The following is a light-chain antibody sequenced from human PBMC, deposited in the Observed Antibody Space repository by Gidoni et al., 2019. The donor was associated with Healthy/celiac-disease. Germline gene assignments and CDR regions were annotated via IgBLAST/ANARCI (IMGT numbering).Light chain of an antibody. J-gene: IGKJ1*01. CDR3: MQALQTPPWT. V-gene: IGKV2-28*01. CDR1: QSLLHSNGYNY. CDR2: LGS. Sequence: DIVMPQSPLSLPVTPGEPASISCRSSQSLLHSNGYNYLDWYPQKPGQSPRLLIYLGSNRASGVPDRFSGSGSGTDFTLKISRVEAEDVGVYYCMQALQTPPWTFGQGTKVEIK.